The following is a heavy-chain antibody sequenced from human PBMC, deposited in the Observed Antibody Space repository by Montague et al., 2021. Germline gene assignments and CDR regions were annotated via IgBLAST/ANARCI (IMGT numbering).Heavy chain of an antibody. V-gene: IGHV3-7*01. CDR3: AKDRSGWHGALGD. CDR1: GFTFSNSW. D-gene: IGHD6-19*01. Sequence: SLRLSCAASGFTFSNSWMSWVRQAPGKGLEWVANMKEDGSERYYVESVKGRFTISRDNAKNSVYLQMNSLRAEDTAVYYCAKDRSGWHGALGDWGQGTQVTVSS. CDR2: MKEDGSER. J-gene: IGHJ4*02.